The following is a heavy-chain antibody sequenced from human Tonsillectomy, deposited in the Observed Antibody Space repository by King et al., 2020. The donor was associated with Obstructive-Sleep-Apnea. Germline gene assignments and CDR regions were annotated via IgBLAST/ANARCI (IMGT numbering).Heavy chain of an antibody. Sequence: VQLVESGGGVVHPGRSLRLSCAASGFTFSGYGLHWVRQAPGKGLEWVALISYDGSGKNYADSVKGRFTISRDNSRNTLYLQMNSLRDEDTAVYYCVKDFREHWTLDYWGQGTLVTVSS. J-gene: IGHJ4*02. CDR3: VKDFREHWTLDY. CDR2: ISYDGSGK. CDR1: GFTFSGYG. V-gene: IGHV3-30*18. D-gene: IGHD3/OR15-3a*01.